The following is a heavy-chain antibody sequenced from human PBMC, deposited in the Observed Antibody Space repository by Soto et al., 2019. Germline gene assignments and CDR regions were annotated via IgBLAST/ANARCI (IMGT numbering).Heavy chain of an antibody. D-gene: IGHD1-26*01. Sequence: SETLSLTCTVSGGSISNYYWSWIRQPPGKGLELIGYIYSSGSTNYNPSLKSRITISLHSSKNQFSLRLSSVTAADTAVYYCARIRGNSFPLDYWGQGTLVTVS. CDR3: ARIRGNSFPLDY. V-gene: IGHV4-59*01. CDR1: GGSISNYY. J-gene: IGHJ4*02. CDR2: IYSSGST.